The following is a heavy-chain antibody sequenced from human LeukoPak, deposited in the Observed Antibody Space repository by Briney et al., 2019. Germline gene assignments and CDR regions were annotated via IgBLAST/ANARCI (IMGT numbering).Heavy chain of an antibody. CDR2: INPNTGVT. J-gene: IGHJ4*02. D-gene: IGHD4/OR15-4a*01. Sequence: GASVKVSCKTSGYTFTSYYIHCVRQAPGQGLEWMGWINPNTGVTNYAQMFQGRVTVTRYTSISTVYMELSRLRSDDTAVYYCAREWCLLRWPHQDWFDYWGQGTLVTVSS. CDR3: AREWCLLRWPHQDWFDY. CDR1: GYTFTSYY. V-gene: IGHV1-2*02.